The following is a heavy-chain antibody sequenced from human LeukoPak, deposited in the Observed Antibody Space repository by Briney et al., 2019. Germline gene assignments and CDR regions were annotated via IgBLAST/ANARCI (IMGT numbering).Heavy chain of an antibody. Sequence: PSETLSLTCTVSGGSISSYYWNWIRQPAGKGLEWIGYIYHSGSTNYNPSLKSRVTISVDTSKNQFSLKLSSVTAADTAVYYCTRAFGQVWYFDLWGRGTLVTVSS. J-gene: IGHJ2*01. D-gene: IGHD2/OR15-2a*01. CDR2: IYHSGST. V-gene: IGHV4-59*01. CDR3: TRAFGQVWYFDL. CDR1: GGSISSYY.